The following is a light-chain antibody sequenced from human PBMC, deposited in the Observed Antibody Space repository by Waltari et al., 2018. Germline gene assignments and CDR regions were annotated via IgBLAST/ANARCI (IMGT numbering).Light chain of an antibody. J-gene: IGKJ4*01. V-gene: IGKV1-17*01. CDR2: GAD. CDR3: LQHSSYPLT. Sequence: DIQMTQSPSSLSASVGDTVTISCRASQDIRTYLRWFQQKPGKPPRLLMYGADTLESGVPSRFSGSGSGTGFTLTISSLQPEDFATYYCLQHSSYPLTFGGGTRVEIK. CDR1: QDIRTY.